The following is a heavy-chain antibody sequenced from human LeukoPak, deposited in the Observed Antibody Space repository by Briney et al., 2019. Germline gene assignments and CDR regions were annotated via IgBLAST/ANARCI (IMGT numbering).Heavy chain of an antibody. J-gene: IGHJ3*02. CDR2: IYYSGST. CDR3: ARGGGWDYYDSSGYYHVAAFDI. CDR1: GGSISSGDYY. V-gene: IGHV4-30-4*08. Sequence: TSETLSLTCTVSGGSISSGDYYWSWIRQPPGKGLEWIGYIYYSGSTYYNPSLKSRVTISVDTSKNQFSLKLSSVTAADTAVYYCARGGGWDYYDSSGYYHVAAFDIWGQGTMVTVSS. D-gene: IGHD3-22*01.